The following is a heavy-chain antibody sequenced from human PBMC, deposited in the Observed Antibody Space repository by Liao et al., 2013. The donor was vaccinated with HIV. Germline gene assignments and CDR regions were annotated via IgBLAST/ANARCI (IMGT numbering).Heavy chain of an antibody. V-gene: IGHV4-59*01. J-gene: IGHJ3*02. CDR3: ARFFRGGFDI. Sequence: QVQLQESGPGLVKPSETLSLRCTVSGGSISSNYWTWIRQPPGKGLTWIGYSSYSGSTNYNPSLKSRVTISVDTSKNQFSLSLSSVTAADTAVYFCARFFRGGFDIWGPGTRVTVSS. D-gene: IGHD2-15*01. CDR1: GGSISSNY. CDR2: SSYSGST.